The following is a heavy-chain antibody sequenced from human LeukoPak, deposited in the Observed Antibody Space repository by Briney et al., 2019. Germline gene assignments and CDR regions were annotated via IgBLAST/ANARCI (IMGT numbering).Heavy chain of an antibody. D-gene: IGHD3-10*01. J-gene: IGHJ4*02. Sequence: GGSLRLSCAASGFTFSSYWMSWVRQAPGKGLEWVANIKQDGSEKYYVDSVKGRFTISRDNAKNSLYPQMNSLRAEDTAVYYCARLRITMVRGVIITFYSDYWGQGTLVTVSS. CDR2: IKQDGSEK. V-gene: IGHV3-7*01. CDR1: GFTFSSYW. CDR3: ARLRITMVRGVIITFYSDY.